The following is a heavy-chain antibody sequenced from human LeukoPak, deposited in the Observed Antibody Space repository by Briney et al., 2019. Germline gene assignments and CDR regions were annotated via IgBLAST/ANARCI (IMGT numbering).Heavy chain of an antibody. CDR3: ASDRPGGYFDY. CDR1: EFTFTTYW. D-gene: IGHD3-16*01. J-gene: IGHJ4*02. Sequence: QPGGSLRLSCAASEFTFTTYWLSWVRQAPGKGLEWVANMKEDGSESQYADSVKGRFTISRDNAKRSVYLQMNSLRAEDTAVYYCASDRPGGYFDYWGQGTLVTVSS. CDR2: MKEDGSES. V-gene: IGHV3-7*04.